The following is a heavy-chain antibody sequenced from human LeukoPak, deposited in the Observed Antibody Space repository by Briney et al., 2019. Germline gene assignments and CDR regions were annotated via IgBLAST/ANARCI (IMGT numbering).Heavy chain of an antibody. D-gene: IGHD3-22*01. CDR1: GFTVSSNY. Sequence: GGTLRLSCAASGFTVSSNYMSWVRQAPGKGLEWVSVIYSGGSTYYADSVKGRFTISRDNSKNTLYLQMNSLRAEDTAVYYCARGSSGYYLDYWGQGTLVTVSS. CDR2: IYSGGST. V-gene: IGHV3-66*01. CDR3: ARGSSGYYLDY. J-gene: IGHJ4*02.